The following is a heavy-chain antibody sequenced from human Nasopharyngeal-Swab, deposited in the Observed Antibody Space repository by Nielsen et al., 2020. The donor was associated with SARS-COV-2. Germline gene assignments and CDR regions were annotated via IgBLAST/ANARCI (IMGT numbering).Heavy chain of an antibody. D-gene: IGHD1-26*01. CDR1: GGFMTSEDSS. CDR2: ISYTGTA. J-gene: IGHJ4*02. V-gene: IGHV4-30-4*07. Sequence: SETLSLTCVVSGGFMTSEDSSWSWIRQPPGKGLEWIGFISYTGTAYYTPSLKSRVSISIDTSKNQFSLNLHSVTAADTAMYYCARGLSHPTYSGSYRLPGYWGQGTLVTVSS. CDR3: ARGLSHPTYSGSYRLPGY.